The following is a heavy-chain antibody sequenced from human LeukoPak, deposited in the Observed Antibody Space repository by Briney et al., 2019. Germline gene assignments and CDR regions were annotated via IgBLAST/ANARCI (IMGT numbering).Heavy chain of an antibody. CDR1: GGSISSGGYY. CDR3: ARCPLVRGVILPWFDP. Sequence: SQTLSLTCTVSGGSISSGGYYWSWIRQHPGKGLEWIGYIYYSGSTYYNPSLKSRVSISVDTSKNQFPLKLSSVTAADTAVYYCARCPLVRGVILPWFDPWGQGTLVTVSS. J-gene: IGHJ5*02. D-gene: IGHD3-10*01. CDR2: IYYSGST. V-gene: IGHV4-31*03.